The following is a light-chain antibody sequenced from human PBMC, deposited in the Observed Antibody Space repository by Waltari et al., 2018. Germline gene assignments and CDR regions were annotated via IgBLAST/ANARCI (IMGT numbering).Light chain of an antibody. Sequence: QSALTQPPSASGSPGQLVTISCTVTSSDIGAYNYFPWHQNHPGKAPKLLIYEIRKRPSGVPDRFSGSKSGNTASLTVAGLQAEDEADYDCSSYAGRNNLQVVFGGGTKLTVL. CDR2: EIR. CDR3: SSYAGRNNLQVV. J-gene: IGLJ2*01. V-gene: IGLV2-8*01. CDR1: SSDIGAYNY.